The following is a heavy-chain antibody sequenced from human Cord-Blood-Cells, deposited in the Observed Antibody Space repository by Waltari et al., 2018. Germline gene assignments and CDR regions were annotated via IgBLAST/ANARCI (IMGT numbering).Heavy chain of an antibody. CDR1: GGSFSGYY. D-gene: IGHD2-21*01. CDR3: AGGGGCGGDCYSLVYYYYYCMDV. CDR2: INHSGST. Sequence: QVQLQQWGAGLLKPSETLSRTCAGYGGSFSGYYWTWLRQPPGKGLGWIGEINHSGSTNYNPSLKSRVTISVDTSKNQFSLELSSVSAAGTAVYFCAGGGGCGGDCYSLVYYYYYCMDVWGKGTTVTVSS. V-gene: IGHV4-34*01. J-gene: IGHJ6*03.